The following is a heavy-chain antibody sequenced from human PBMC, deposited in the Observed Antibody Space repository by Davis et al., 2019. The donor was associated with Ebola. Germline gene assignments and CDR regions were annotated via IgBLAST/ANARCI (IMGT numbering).Heavy chain of an antibody. J-gene: IGHJ4*02. CDR2: MYYSGST. V-gene: IGHV4-39*01. Sequence: PSETLPLTCTVSGGSISSSSYYWGWIRQPPGRGLEWIGSMYYSGSTYYNPSLKSRVTISVDTSKNQFSLKLSSVTAADTAVYYCARHPDTDFDYWGQGILVTVSS. CDR1: GGSISSSSYY. D-gene: IGHD5-18*01. CDR3: ARHPDTDFDY.